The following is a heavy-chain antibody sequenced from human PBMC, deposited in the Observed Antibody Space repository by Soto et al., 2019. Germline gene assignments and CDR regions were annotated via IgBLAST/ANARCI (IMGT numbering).Heavy chain of an antibody. V-gene: IGHV3-21*01. Sequence: EVQLVESGGGLVKPGGSLRLSCAASGFTFSSYSMNWVRQAPGKGLEWVSSISSSSSYIYYADSVKGRFTISRDNAKNELYLQMNSLRAEDTAVYYCAREDRGVYGMDVWGQGTTVNVS. CDR3: AREDRGVYGMDV. CDR1: GFTFSSYS. D-gene: IGHD3-10*01. J-gene: IGHJ6*02. CDR2: ISSSSSYI.